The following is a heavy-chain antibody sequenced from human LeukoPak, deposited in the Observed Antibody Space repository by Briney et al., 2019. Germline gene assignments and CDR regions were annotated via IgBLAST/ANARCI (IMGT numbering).Heavy chain of an antibody. Sequence: PGGPLRLSCAGSGFTFSTYSMNWVRQAPGKGLEWVSSISGSSGSIYYADSVEDRFTISRDNAENSLYLQMNSLRAEDTAVYYCARANPPGISFFDYWGQGALVTVSS. CDR1: GFTFSTYS. CDR2: ISGSSGSI. J-gene: IGHJ4*02. V-gene: IGHV3-21*06. D-gene: IGHD3-16*02. CDR3: ARANPPGISFFDY.